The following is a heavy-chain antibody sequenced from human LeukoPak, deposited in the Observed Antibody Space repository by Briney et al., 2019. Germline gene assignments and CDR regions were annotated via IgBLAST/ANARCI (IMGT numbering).Heavy chain of an antibody. Sequence: ASVKVSCTASGYTFTSYDINWVRQATGQGLEWMAWMNPNSGNTGYADKVQGRVTMTRNTSKSTEYIECSSLKSEDTAVYYWAGNCAYDDFWSGYSPICYWGQGTLVTVSS. D-gene: IGHD3-3*01. CDR1: GYTFTSYD. J-gene: IGHJ4*02. CDR2: MNPNSGNT. CDR3: AGNCAYDDFWSGYSPICY. V-gene: IGHV1-8*01.